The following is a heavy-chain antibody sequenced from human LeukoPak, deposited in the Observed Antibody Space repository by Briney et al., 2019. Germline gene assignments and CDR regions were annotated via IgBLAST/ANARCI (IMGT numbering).Heavy chain of an antibody. D-gene: IGHD1-26*01. V-gene: IGHV3-30*18. Sequence: PGGSLRLSCAASEFTFSSYGMHWVRQAPGKGLEWVAVISYDGSNKYYADSVKGRFTISRDNSKNTLYLRMNSLRAEDTAVYYCAKVAGKWELLRGYFDYWGQGTLVTVSS. CDR1: EFTFSSYG. CDR3: AKVAGKWELLRGYFDY. J-gene: IGHJ4*02. CDR2: ISYDGSNK.